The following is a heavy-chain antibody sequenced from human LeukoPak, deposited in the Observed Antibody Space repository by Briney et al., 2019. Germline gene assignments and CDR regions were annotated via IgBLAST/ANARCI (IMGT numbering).Heavy chain of an antibody. J-gene: IGHJ3*02. Sequence: GGSLRLSCAASGFTFSNYAMSWVRQAPGKGLEWVSGFSGSGGITYYADSVKGRFTISRDNTKNTLYLQMNSLKTEDTAVYYCNTDSTVTTEGYVFDIWGQGTMVTVSS. CDR2: FSGSGGIT. CDR1: GFTFSNYA. D-gene: IGHD4-17*01. V-gene: IGHV3-23*01. CDR3: NTDSTVTTEGYVFDI.